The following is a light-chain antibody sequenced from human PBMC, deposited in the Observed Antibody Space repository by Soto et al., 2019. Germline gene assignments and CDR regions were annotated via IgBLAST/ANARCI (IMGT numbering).Light chain of an antibody. CDR2: WAS. J-gene: IGKJ2*01. V-gene: IGKV4-1*01. Sequence: DIVMTQSPDSLAVSLGERATINCKSSQNILYSSNNKNYLTWYQQKPGQPPKVVIYWASTRESGVPDRFSGSGSGTNFTLTISSLQTADVAVYYCQQYFSTPYTFGQGTKLEIK. CDR3: QQYFSTPYT. CDR1: QNILYSSNNKNY.